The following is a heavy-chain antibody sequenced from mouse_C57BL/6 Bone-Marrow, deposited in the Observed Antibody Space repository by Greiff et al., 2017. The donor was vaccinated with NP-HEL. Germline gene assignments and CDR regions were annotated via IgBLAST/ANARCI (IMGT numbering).Heavy chain of an antibody. V-gene: IGHV1-55*01. J-gene: IGHJ3*01. D-gene: IGHD2-2*01. CDR1: GYTFTSYW. CDR3: ARSIYYGYDGAFSPWFAY. Sequence: QVQLQQPGAELVKPGASVKMSCKASGYTFTSYWITCVKQRPGQGLEWIGDIYPGSGSTNYNEKFKSKATLTVDTSSSTAYMQLSSLTSEDSAVYYCARSIYYGYDGAFSPWFAYWGQGTLVTVSA. CDR2: IYPGSGST.